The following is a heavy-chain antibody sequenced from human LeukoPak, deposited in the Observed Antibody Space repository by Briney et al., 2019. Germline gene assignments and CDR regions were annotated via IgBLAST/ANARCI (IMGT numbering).Heavy chain of an antibody. J-gene: IGHJ4*02. CDR2: ISGSGGST. V-gene: IGHV3-23*01. CDR3: AKDPEYDFWSGYSF. D-gene: IGHD3-3*01. Sequence: PGGSLRLSCAASGFTFSSYAMSWVRQAPGKGLEWVSAISGSGGSTYYADSVKGRFTISRDNSKITLYLQMNSLRAEDTAVYYCAKDPEYDFWSGYSFWGQGTLVTVSS. CDR1: GFTFSSYA.